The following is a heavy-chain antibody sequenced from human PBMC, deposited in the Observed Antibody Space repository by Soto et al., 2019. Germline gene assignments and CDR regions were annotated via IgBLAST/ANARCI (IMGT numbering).Heavy chain of an antibody. V-gene: IGHV3-30*18. CDR3: AKDLGENWNDEDDILTGSPLFDY. Sequence: QVQLVESGGGVVQPGRSLRLSCAASGFTFSSYGMHWVRQAPGKGLEWVAVISYDGSNKYYADSVKGRFTISRDNSKNTLYLQMNSLRAEDTAVYYCAKDLGENWNDEDDILTGSPLFDYWGQGTLVTVSS. CDR1: GFTFSSYG. J-gene: IGHJ4*02. CDR2: ISYDGSNK. D-gene: IGHD3-9*01.